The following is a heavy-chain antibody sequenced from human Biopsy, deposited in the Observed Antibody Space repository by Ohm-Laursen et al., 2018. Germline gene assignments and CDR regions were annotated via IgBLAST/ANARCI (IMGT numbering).Heavy chain of an antibody. CDR1: GGSIGSFF. D-gene: IGHD1-26*01. J-gene: IGHJ4*02. Sequence: GTLSLTCTVSGGSIGSFFWSWIRQPPGQGLERIGYIYYSGSTNFNPSLRSRVTISVDRSKNQFSLELSSVTAADTAVYYCARVGAGAPSIDYFDYWGQGALVTVSS. CDR3: ARVGAGAPSIDYFDY. CDR2: IYYSGST. V-gene: IGHV4-59*01.